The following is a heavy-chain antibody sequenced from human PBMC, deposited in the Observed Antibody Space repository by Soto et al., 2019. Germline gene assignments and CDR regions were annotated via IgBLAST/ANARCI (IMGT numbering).Heavy chain of an antibody. D-gene: IGHD5-12*01. CDR2: INPSGGST. V-gene: IGHV1-46*03. CDR1: GYTFTGYY. CDR3: ASGYDFFRD. J-gene: IGHJ4*02. Sequence: ASVKVSCKASGYTFTGYYMHWVRQAPGQGLEWMGIINPSGGSTSYAQKFQGRATMTRDTFTSTVYMELSSLRSEDTAVYYCASGYDFFRDWGQGTLVTVS.